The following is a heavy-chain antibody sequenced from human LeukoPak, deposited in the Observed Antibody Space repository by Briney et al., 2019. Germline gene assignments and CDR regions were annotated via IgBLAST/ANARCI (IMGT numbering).Heavy chain of an antibody. V-gene: IGHV1-69*06. CDR1: GGTFSSYA. D-gene: IGHD5-18*01. CDR3: ARDRRSGYSYGYREFDY. J-gene: IGHJ4*02. Sequence: GSSVKVSCKASGGTFSSYAISWVRQAPGQGLEWMGGIIPIFGTANYAQKFQGRVTITADKSTSTAYMELSSLRSEDTAVYYCARDRRSGYSYGYREFDYWGQGTLVTVSS. CDR2: IIPIFGTA.